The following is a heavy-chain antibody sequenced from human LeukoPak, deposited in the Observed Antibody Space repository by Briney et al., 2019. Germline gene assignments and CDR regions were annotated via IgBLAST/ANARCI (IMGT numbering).Heavy chain of an antibody. Sequence: GGSLRLSCAATGFIFSSYAMHWVRQAPGKGLEWVANIKQDGSEKYYVDSVKGRFTISRDNAKNSLYLQMNSLRAEDTAVYYCARLDRGYFDYWGQGTLVTVSS. D-gene: IGHD3-16*01. CDR1: GFIFSSYA. CDR2: IKQDGSEK. J-gene: IGHJ4*02. CDR3: ARLDRGYFDY. V-gene: IGHV3-7*01.